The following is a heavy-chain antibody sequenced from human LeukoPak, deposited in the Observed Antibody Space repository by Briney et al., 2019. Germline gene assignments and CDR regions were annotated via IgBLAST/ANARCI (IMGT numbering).Heavy chain of an antibody. V-gene: IGHV4-34*01. D-gene: IGHD5-24*01. J-gene: IGHJ4*02. CDR2: INHSGST. Sequence: SETLSLTCAVYGGSFSGYYWSWIRQPPGKGLEWIGEINHSGSTNYNPSLKSRVTISVDTSKNQFSLNLTSVTAADTAVYFRARDPDGYKFFDYWGRGRPVTVSS. CDR1: GGSFSGYY. CDR3: ARDPDGYKFFDY.